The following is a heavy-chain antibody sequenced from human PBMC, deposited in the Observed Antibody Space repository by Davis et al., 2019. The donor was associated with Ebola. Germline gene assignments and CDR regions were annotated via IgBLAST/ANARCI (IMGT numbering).Heavy chain of an antibody. CDR2: IDPSAGDT. J-gene: IGHJ6*02. Sequence: AASVKVSCKASGYIFTSYYIHWVRQAPGQGLEWMAIIDPSAGDTRYAQKFQGALTVTRDTSTSTVYMDLTSPKSEDTGLYYCARAPSDYYGMDVWGQGTTVTVSS. CDR3: ARAPSDYYGMDV. V-gene: IGHV1-46*01. CDR1: GYIFTSYY.